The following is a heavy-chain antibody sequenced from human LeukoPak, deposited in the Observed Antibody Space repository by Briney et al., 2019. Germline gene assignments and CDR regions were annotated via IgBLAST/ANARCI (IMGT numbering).Heavy chain of an antibody. CDR1: GGSISSGDYY. CDR3: ARGQGGSGSYYKLPLFDY. D-gene: IGHD3-10*01. J-gene: IGHJ4*02. V-gene: IGHV4-30-4*01. Sequence: SETLSLTCTVSGGSISSGDYYWSWIRQPPGKGLEWIGYIYYSGSAYYNPSLKSRVTISVDTSKNQFSLKLSSVTAADTAVYYCARGQGGSGSYYKLPLFDYWGQGTLVTVSS. CDR2: IYYSGSA.